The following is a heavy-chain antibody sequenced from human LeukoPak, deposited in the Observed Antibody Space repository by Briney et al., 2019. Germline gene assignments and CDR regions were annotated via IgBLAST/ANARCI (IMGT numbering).Heavy chain of an antibody. Sequence: PGGSLRLSCAASGFTFSSYAMSWVRQAPGRGLEWVSAISGSGGSTYYADSVKGRFTISRDNSKNTLYLRMNSLRAEDTAVYYCAKAGGRSPRGFDPWGQGTLVTVSS. CDR2: ISGSGGST. J-gene: IGHJ5*02. CDR1: GFTFSSYA. CDR3: AKAGGRSPRGFDP. D-gene: IGHD3-16*01. V-gene: IGHV3-23*01.